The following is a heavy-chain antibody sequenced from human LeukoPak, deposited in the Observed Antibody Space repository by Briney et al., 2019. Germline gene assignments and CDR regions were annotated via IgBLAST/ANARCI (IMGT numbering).Heavy chain of an antibody. J-gene: IGHJ6*03. V-gene: IGHV4-59*01. CDR2: IYYSGST. CDR3: ARGGSTSPPGNDYYYYYMDV. D-gene: IGHD6-6*01. CDR1: GGSFDGFY. Sequence: SETLSLTCGVSGGSFDGFYWSWVRQPPGKGLEWIGYIYYSGSTNYNPSLKSRVTISVATSKNQFSLKLSSVTAADTAVYYCARGGSTSPPGNDYYYYYMDVWGKGTTVTVSS.